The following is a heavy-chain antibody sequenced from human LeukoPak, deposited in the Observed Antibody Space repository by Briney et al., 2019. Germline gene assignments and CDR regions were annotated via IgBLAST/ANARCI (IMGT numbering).Heavy chain of an antibody. J-gene: IGHJ4*02. CDR3: AKDLGKTSRYYSDC. Sequence: GGSLRLSRAASGVTFSDYAMSGVRQAPGKGLEWVSLISSGDSTFYADSVKGRFTISRDNSKRTLYLQMNSLRAADTAVYYCAKDLGKTSRYYSDCWGQGTLVTVSS. CDR2: ISSGDST. V-gene: IGHV3-23*01. CDR1: GVTFSDYA.